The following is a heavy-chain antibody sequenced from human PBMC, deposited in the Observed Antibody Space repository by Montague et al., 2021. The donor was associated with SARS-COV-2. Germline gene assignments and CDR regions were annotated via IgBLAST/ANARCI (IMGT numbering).Heavy chain of an antibody. CDR1: GDSITSNYW. Sequence: SETLSLTCNVSGDSITSNYWWSWLRQPPGKGLEWIGENYHTGSTNFNPSLKSRVTMSVDKSQKFVSLSLRCVTAADTATYYCARDGGQRLRAFESWGQGTMVTISS. D-gene: IGHD3-16*01. V-gene: IGHV4/OR15-8*01. CDR2: NYHTGST. J-gene: IGHJ4*02. CDR3: ARDGGQRLRAFES.